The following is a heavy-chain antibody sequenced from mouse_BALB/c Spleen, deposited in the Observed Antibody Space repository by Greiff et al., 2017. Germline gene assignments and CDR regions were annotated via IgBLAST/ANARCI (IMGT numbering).Heavy chain of an antibody. CDR3: ARTDGYDGAMDY. CDR2: ISSGSSTI. CDR1: GFTFSSFG. J-gene: IGHJ4*01. D-gene: IGHD2-2*01. V-gene: IGHV5-17*02. Sequence: EVQLVESGGGLVQPGGSRKLSCAASGFTFSSFGMHWVRQAPEKGLEWVAYISSGSSTIYYADTVKGRFTISRDNPKNTLFRQMTSLRSEDTAMYYCARTDGYDGAMDYWGQGTSVTVSS.